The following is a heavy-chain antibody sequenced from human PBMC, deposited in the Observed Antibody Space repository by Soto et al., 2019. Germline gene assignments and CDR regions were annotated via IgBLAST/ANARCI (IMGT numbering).Heavy chain of an antibody. D-gene: IGHD1-1*01. V-gene: IGHV1-3*04. J-gene: IGHJ4*02. CDR2: IDTNNGRT. CDR1: GFTFTGSA. CDR3: ARGHWTQTLADYYLDS. Sequence: ASVKVSCKASGFTFTGSAIHWVRQAPGQNLQWLGWIDTNNGRTKYSQSFQGRVTITRDTSASTAYMELNSLKSEDTAVYYCARGHWTQTLADYYLDSWAQGTLVTVSS.